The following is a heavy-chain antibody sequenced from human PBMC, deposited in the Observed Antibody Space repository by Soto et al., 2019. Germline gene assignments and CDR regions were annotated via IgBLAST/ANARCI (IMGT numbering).Heavy chain of an antibody. CDR1: GFTFSSYA. CDR2: FSGSGGDT. Sequence: GASVRLSCAASGFTFSSYAMSWVRQTPGKGLEWVSLFSGSGGDTYYADSVKGRLTISRDNSKNTLYLQMNSLGAEDTAVYYCAAGTNSDWYTYWGQGTLVTVYS. CDR3: AAGTNSDWYTY. V-gene: IGHV3-23*01. J-gene: IGHJ4*02. D-gene: IGHD1-1*01.